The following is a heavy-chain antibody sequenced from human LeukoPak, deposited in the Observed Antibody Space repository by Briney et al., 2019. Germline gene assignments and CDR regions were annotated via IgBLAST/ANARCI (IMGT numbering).Heavy chain of an antibody. V-gene: IGHV1-18*01. D-gene: IGHD3-10*01. CDR1: GYPFTSYG. J-gene: IGHJ4*02. CDR2: ISAYNGNK. Sequence: ASVKVSCKASGYPFTSYGISWVRQAPGQGLEWMGWISAYNGNKNYTQKLQGRVTMTTDTSTSPGYIELRRWRSDDTAVYYCARGRITMVRGVIPVYYFDYWGQGTLVTVSS. CDR3: ARGRITMVRGVIPVYYFDY.